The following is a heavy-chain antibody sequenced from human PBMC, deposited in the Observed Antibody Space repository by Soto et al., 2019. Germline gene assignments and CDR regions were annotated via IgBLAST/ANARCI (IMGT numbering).Heavy chain of an antibody. CDR1: GYTFTSYG. J-gene: IGHJ4*02. V-gene: IGHV1-18*01. CDR3: AHTPLRIHYFDY. Sequence: ASVKVSCKASGYTFTSYGISWVRQAPGQGLEWMGWISAYNGNTNYAQKLQGRVTMTTDTSTSTAYMELRSLRSDDTATYYCAHTPLRIHYFDYWGQGTLVTVSS. CDR2: ISAYNGNT.